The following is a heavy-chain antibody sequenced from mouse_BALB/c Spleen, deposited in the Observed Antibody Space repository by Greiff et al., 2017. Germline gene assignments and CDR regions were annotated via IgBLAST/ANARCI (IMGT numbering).Heavy chain of an antibody. CDR2: ISSGGST. J-gene: IGHJ2*01. V-gene: IGHV5-6-5*01. CDR1: GFTFSSYA. Sequence: EVKLMESGGGLVKPGGSLKLSCAASGFTFSSYAMSWVRQTPEKRLEWVASISSGGSTYYPDSVKGRFTISRDNARNILYLQMSSLRSEDTAMYYCARGRDYYGSFDYWGQGTTLTVSS. CDR3: ARGRDYYGSFDY. D-gene: IGHD1-1*01.